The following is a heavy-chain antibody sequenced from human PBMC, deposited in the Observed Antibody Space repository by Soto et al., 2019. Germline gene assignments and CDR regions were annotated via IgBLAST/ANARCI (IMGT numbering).Heavy chain of an antibody. CDR1: GFTFSSYS. J-gene: IGHJ4*02. CDR2: ISSSSSYI. Sequence: GGSLRLSCAASGFTFSSYSMNWVRQAPGKGLEWVSSISSSSSYIYYADSVKGRFTISRDNAKNSLYLQMNSLRAEDTAVYYCARLDYGDYFSDFDYWGQGTLVTVSS. D-gene: IGHD4-17*01. CDR3: ARLDYGDYFSDFDY. V-gene: IGHV3-21*01.